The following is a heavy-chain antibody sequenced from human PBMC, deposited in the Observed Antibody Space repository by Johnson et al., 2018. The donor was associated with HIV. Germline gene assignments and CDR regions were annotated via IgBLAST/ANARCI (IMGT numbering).Heavy chain of an antibody. J-gene: IGHJ3*02. D-gene: IGHD3-22*01. CDR2: INWNGGST. Sequence: VQLMESGGGVVRPGGSLRLSCAASGFTFDDYGMSWVRQAPGKGLEWVSGINWNGGSTGYADSVKGRFTIYRDNAKNSLYLQMNSRRAEDTAVYYCARVGYYYDSSGYPKDAFDIWGRGTIVTVSS. CDR3: ARVGYYYDSSGYPKDAFDI. V-gene: IGHV3-20*04. CDR1: GFTFDDYG.